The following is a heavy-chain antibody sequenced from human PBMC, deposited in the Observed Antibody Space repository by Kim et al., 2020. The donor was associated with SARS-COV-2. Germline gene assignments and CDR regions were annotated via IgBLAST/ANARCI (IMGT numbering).Heavy chain of an antibody. CDR1: GGSISSYY. V-gene: IGHV4-59*01. D-gene: IGHD3-3*01. J-gene: IGHJ3*02. Sequence: SETLSHTCTVSGGSISSYYWSWIRQPPGKGLEWIGYIYYSGSTNYNPSLKSRVTISVDTSKNQFSLKLSSVTAADTAVYYCARSRKITIFGVVVINDFDIWGQGTMVTVSS. CDR2: IYYSGST. CDR3: ARSRKITIFGVVVINDFDI.